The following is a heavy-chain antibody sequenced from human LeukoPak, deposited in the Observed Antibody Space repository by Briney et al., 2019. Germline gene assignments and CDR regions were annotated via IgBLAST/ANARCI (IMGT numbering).Heavy chain of an antibody. CDR3: ARGGADYLVDY. J-gene: IGHJ4*02. CDR2: IGTDDDT. D-gene: IGHD2/OR15-2a*01. Sequence: QSGGSLRLSCAASGFTFSSYDMHWVRQVTGKGLEWVSAIGTDDDTYYPGSVKGRFTISRENAKNSLYLQMNSLRAGDTAVYYCARGGADYLVDYWGQGTLVTVSS. V-gene: IGHV3-13*01. CDR1: GFTFSSYD.